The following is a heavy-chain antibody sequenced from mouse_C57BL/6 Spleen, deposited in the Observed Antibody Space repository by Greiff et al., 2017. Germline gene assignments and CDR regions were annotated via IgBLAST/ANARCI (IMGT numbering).Heavy chain of an antibody. Sequence: VQLKESGGGLVQPGESLKLSCESNEYEFPSHDMSWVRKTPEKRLELVAAINSDGGSTYYPDTMERRFIISRDNTRKTLYLQLSSLRSEDTALYYCARGGYGSSYWYFDVWGTGTTVTVSA. CDR1: EYEFPSHD. V-gene: IGHV5-2*01. CDR2: INSDGGST. J-gene: IGHJ1*03. CDR3: ARGGYGSSYWYFDV. D-gene: IGHD1-1*01.